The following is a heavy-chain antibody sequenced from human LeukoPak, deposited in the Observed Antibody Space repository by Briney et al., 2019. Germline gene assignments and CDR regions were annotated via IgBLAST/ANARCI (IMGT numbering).Heavy chain of an antibody. CDR3: ARDYYDSSGYDAFDI. CDR1: GGSISSYY. V-gene: IGHV4-59*01. D-gene: IGHD3-22*01. Sequence: PSETLSLTCTVSGGSISSYYWSWIRQPPGKGLEWIGYIYYGGSTNYNPSLKSRVTISVDTSKNQFSLKLSSVTAADTAVYYCARDYYDSSGYDAFDIWGQGTMVTVSS. CDR2: IYYGGST. J-gene: IGHJ3*02.